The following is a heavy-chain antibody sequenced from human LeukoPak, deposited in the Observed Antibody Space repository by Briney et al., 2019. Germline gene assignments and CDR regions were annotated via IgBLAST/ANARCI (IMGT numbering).Heavy chain of an antibody. CDR2: IKQDGNEK. CDR3: ARDYQGHFEY. V-gene: IGHV3-7*05. J-gene: IGHJ4*02. CDR1: RFTLSSYW. D-gene: IGHD2-2*01. Sequence: GSLRLSCVASRFTLSSYWMSWVRQAPGKGLEWVANIKQDGNEKYYVDSVEGRFTISRDNAKNSLYLQMNSLRVEDTAVYYCARDYQGHFEYWGQGTLVTVSS.